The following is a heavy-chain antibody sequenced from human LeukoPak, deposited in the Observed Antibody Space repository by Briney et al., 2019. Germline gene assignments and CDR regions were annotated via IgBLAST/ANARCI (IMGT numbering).Heavy chain of an antibody. J-gene: IGHJ5*02. V-gene: IGHV1-18*01. Sequence: ASVKVSCKASGYTFTSYGISWVRQAPGQGLEWMGWISAYNGNTNYAQKLQGRVTMTTDTSTSTAYMELRSPRSDDTAVYYCARAYDYDFWSGYRFDPWGQGTLVTVSS. D-gene: IGHD3-3*01. CDR1: GYTFTSYG. CDR2: ISAYNGNT. CDR3: ARAYDYDFWSGYRFDP.